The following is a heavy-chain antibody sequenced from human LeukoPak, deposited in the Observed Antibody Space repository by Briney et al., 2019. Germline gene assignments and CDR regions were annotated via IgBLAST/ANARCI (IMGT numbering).Heavy chain of an antibody. CDR1: GGSISSYY. CDR2: IYYSGST. D-gene: IGHD3-22*01. J-gene: IGHJ5*02. V-gene: IGHV4-59*01. CDR3: AREITSGYYVNWFDP. Sequence: SETLSLTCTVSGGSISSYYWSWIRQPPGKGLEWIGYIYYSGSTNYNPSLKSRVTISVDTSKNQFSLKLSSVTAADTAVYYCAREITSGYYVNWFDPWGQGTLVTVSS.